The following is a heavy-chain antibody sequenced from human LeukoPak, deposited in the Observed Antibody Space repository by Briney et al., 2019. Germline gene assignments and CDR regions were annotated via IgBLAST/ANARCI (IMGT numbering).Heavy chain of an antibody. V-gene: IGHV3-64D*06. Sequence: GGSLTPSCPASGSTHSRNAIHWVRQAPGKGLEYVSAISSNGGSTYYADSVKGRFPISRDNSKNTLYLQMSSLRAEDTAVYYCVKDGSGSYYTYYFDHWPQETLVTVSS. CDR3: VKDGSGSYYTYYFDH. CDR1: GSTHSRNA. D-gene: IGHD3-10*01. CDR2: ISSNGGST. J-gene: IGHJ4*02.